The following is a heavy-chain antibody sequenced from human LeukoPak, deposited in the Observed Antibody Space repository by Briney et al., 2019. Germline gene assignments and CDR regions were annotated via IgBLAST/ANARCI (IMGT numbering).Heavy chain of an antibody. D-gene: IGHD3-22*01. CDR1: GYTFTSYD. Sequence: ASVKVSCKASGYTFTSYDINWVRQATGQGLEWMGWMNPNSGNTGYAQKFQGRVTMTRNTSISTAYMELSSLRSEDTAVYYCATVQYYYDSSGYYPRLFDYWGQGTLVTVSS. V-gene: IGHV1-8*01. CDR3: ATVQYYYDSSGYYPRLFDY. J-gene: IGHJ4*02. CDR2: MNPNSGNT.